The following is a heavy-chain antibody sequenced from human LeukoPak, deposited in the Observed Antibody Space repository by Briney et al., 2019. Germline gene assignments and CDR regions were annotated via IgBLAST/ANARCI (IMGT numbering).Heavy chain of an antibody. V-gene: IGHV3-33*01. Sequence: PGRSLRLSCAASGFTFNSYDMHWVRQAPGKGLEWVALIWYDGSNKNYADSVKGRFTISRDNSKNTLFLQMNSLRAEDTAVYYCAREASDAFDIWGQGTMVTVSS. CDR2: IWYDGSNK. CDR3: AREASDAFDI. J-gene: IGHJ3*02. CDR1: GFTFNSYD.